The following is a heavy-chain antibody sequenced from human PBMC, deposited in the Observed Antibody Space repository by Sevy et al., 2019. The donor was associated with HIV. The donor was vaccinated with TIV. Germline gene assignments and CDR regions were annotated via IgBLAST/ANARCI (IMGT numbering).Heavy chain of an antibody. Sequence: GGSLRLSCAASGFTFSSYSMNWVRQAPGKGLEWVSSISSSSSYIYYADSVKGRFTISRDNAKNSLYHQMNSLRAEDTAVYYCARVYCSGGSCIWYYYYGMDVWGQGTTVTVSS. CDR3: ARVYCSGGSCIWYYYYGMDV. CDR2: ISSSSSYI. D-gene: IGHD2-15*01. J-gene: IGHJ6*02. CDR1: GFTFSSYS. V-gene: IGHV3-21*01.